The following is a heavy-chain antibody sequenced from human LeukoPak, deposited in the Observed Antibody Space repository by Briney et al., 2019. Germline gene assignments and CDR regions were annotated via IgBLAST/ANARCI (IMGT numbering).Heavy chain of an antibody. J-gene: IGHJ4*02. Sequence: PGGSLRLSCAASGFTFSSYWMGWVRQAPGKGLEWVANIKQDGSEKYYVDSVKGRFTISRDNAKNSLYLQMNSLRAEDTAVYYCARVGGDPCFDYWGQGTLVTVSS. CDR1: GFTFSSYW. CDR3: ARVGGDPCFDY. V-gene: IGHV3-7*01. D-gene: IGHD3-10*01. CDR2: IKQDGSEK.